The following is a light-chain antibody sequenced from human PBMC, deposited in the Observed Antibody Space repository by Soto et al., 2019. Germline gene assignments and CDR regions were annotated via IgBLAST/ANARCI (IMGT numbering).Light chain of an antibody. Sequence: DIQMTQSPSSLSASVGDRVTITCRASQSISNYLNWYQQKPGKAPKLLIFAASNLQSGVPSRFSGSGSGTDFTLPISSLQPEDFATYYCQESYNTLTFTLGPGTKVDIK. CDR1: QSISNY. J-gene: IGKJ3*01. CDR3: QESYNTLTFT. CDR2: AAS. V-gene: IGKV1-39*01.